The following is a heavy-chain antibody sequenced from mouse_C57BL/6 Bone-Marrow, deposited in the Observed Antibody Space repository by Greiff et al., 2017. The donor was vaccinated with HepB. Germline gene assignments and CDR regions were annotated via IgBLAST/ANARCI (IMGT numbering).Heavy chain of an antibody. CDR2: ISNGGGST. V-gene: IGHV5-12*01. J-gene: IGHJ3*01. CDR1: GFTFSDYY. Sequence: EVQLQESGGGLVQPGGSLKLSCAASGFTFSDYYMYWVRQTPEKRLEWVAYISNGGGSTYYPDTVKGRFTLSRDNAKNTLYLQMSRLKSEDTAMYYCARHRAYWGQGTLVTVSA. CDR3: ARHRAY.